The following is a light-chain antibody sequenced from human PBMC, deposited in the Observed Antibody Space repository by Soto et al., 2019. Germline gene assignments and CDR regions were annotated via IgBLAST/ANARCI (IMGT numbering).Light chain of an antibody. CDR1: QSISTDH. V-gene: IGKV3-20*01. Sequence: EVVLTQSPGTLSLSPGEGATLSCRASQSISTDHLAWYQQKPGQPPRLLIYGTSSRATGGIADRFSGSGSGTDFTLTISRLEPEDFAVYYCEYCGSSITFAGGTKVDIK. CDR3: EYCGSSIT. CDR2: GTS. J-gene: IGKJ4*01.